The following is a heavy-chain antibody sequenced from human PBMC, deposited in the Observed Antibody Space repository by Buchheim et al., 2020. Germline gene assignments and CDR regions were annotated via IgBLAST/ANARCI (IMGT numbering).Heavy chain of an antibody. CDR3: ARSEGDHYYYYYYGMDV. Sequence: QLQLQESGPGLVKPSETLSLTCTVSGGSISSSSYYWGWIRQPPGKGLEWIGSIYYSGSTYYNPSLKSRVTISVDTSKNQFSLKLSSVTAADTAVYYCARSEGDHYYYYYYGMDVWGQGTT. V-gene: IGHV4-39*01. CDR1: GGSISSSSYY. CDR2: IYYSGST. D-gene: IGHD2-21*02. J-gene: IGHJ6*02.